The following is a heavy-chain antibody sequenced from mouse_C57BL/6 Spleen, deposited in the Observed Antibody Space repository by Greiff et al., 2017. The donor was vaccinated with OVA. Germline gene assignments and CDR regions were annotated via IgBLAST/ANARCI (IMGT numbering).Heavy chain of an antibody. CDR2: ISDGGSYT. Sequence: EVQLVESGGGLVKPGGSLKLSCAASGFTFSSYAMSWVRQTPEKRLEWVATISDGGSYTYYPDNVKGRFTISRDNAKNNLYLQMSHLKSEDTAMYYCARDPLDSSGPWFAYWGQGTLVTVSA. CDR1: GFTFSSYA. CDR3: ARDPLDSSGPWFAY. D-gene: IGHD3-2*02. J-gene: IGHJ3*01. V-gene: IGHV5-4*01.